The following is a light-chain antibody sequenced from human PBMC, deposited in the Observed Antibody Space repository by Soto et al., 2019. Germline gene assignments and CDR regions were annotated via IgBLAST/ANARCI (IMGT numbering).Light chain of an antibody. CDR1: TSNIGNNF. Sequence: QPVLTQPPSASGTPGQRVTISCSGGTSNIGNNFVSWYQQLPGAAPKLLIYSDNQRPSGVTDRVSASKSGTSASLAISGLRSEDEADYYCATWDASLSGRVFGGGTKLTVL. V-gene: IGLV1-47*02. CDR2: SDN. CDR3: ATWDASLSGRV. J-gene: IGLJ3*02.